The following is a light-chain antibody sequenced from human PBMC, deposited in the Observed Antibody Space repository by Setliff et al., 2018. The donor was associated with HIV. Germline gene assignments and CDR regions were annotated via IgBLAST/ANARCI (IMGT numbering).Light chain of an antibody. CDR1: RSDVGGYNY. CDR3: SSYTSTSTLVI. CDR2: DVS. Sequence: SVLAQAASVSGSPGQSITMSCTGTRSDVGGYNYVSWYRQHPGKAPKLMIYDVSNRPSGVSNRFSGSKSGNTASLTISGLQAEDEADYYCSSYTSTSTLVIFGGGTKVTVL. V-gene: IGLV2-14*03. J-gene: IGLJ2*01.